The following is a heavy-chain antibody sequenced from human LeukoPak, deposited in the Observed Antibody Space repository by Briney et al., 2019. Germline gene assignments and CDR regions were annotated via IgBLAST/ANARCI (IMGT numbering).Heavy chain of an antibody. J-gene: IGHJ3*02. CDR3: ANHLSGTDAFDI. D-gene: IGHD3-10*01. CDR1: GYTFTSYD. V-gene: IGHV1-8*03. Sequence: ASVKVSCKASGYTFTSYDINWVRQATGQGLEWMGWMNPNSGNTGYAQKFRGRVTITRNTSISTAYMELSSLRSEDTAVYYCANHLSGTDAFDIWGQGTMVTVSS. CDR2: MNPNSGNT.